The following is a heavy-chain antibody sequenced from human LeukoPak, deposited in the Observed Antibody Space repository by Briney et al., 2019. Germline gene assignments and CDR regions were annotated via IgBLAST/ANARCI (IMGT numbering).Heavy chain of an antibody. Sequence: SETLSLTCIVSGGSISSNYWSWIRQPPGKGLEWIGYIYYSGSTNYNPSLKSRVTISVDTSKNQFSLKLSSVTAADTAVYYCARSSPQYYDFWSGYFLLYGMDVWGQGTTVTVSS. D-gene: IGHD3-3*01. J-gene: IGHJ6*02. CDR2: IYYSGST. V-gene: IGHV4-59*01. CDR3: ARSSPQYYDFWSGYFLLYGMDV. CDR1: GGSISSNY.